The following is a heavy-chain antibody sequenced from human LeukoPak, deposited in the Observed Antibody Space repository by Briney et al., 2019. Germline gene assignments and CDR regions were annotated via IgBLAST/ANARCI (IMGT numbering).Heavy chain of an antibody. CDR3: ARKSGSYYEAGLDY. Sequence: GGSLRLSCTVSGFTVSSNSMSWVRQAPGKGLEWVSFIYSDNTHYSDSVKGRFTISRDNSKNTLYLQMGSLRAEDMAVYYCARKSGSYYEAGLDYWGQGTLVTVSS. CDR1: GFTVSSNS. J-gene: IGHJ4*02. D-gene: IGHD1-26*01. CDR2: IYSDNT. V-gene: IGHV3-53*05.